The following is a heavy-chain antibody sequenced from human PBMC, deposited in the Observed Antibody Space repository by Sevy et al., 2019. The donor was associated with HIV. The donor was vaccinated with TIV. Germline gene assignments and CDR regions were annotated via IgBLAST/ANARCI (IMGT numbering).Heavy chain of an antibody. Sequence: GGSLRLSCAASGFTFSSYWMSWVRQAPGKGLEWVANIKQDGSEKYYVDSVKVRFTLSRDHAKNSLYLQMNSLRAGDTAGYYCAREGWWDGMDVWGQGTTVTVSS. V-gene: IGHV3-7*01. CDR3: AREGWWDGMDV. CDR1: GFTFSSYW. J-gene: IGHJ6*02. CDR2: IKQDGSEK. D-gene: IGHD2-15*01.